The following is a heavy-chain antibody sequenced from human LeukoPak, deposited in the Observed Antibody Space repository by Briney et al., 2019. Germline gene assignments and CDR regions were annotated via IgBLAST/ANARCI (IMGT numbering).Heavy chain of an antibody. CDR2: INHSGST. CDR1: GGSFSGYY. D-gene: IGHD1-26*01. Sequence: PSETLSLTCAVYGGSFSGYYWSWIRQPPGKGLEWIGEINHSGSTNYNPSLKSRVTISVDTSKNQFSLKLNSVTPEDTAVYYCAREDSGVGASLDNWFDPWGQGTLVTVSS. CDR3: AREDSGVGASLDNWFDP. J-gene: IGHJ5*02. V-gene: IGHV4-34*01.